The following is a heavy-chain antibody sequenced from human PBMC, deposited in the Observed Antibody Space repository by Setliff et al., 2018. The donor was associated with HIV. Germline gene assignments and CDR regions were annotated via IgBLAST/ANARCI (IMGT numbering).Heavy chain of an antibody. CDR2: IHTSGNT. D-gene: IGHD3-10*01. CDR1: GGSLTTY. V-gene: IGHV4-4*09. J-gene: IGHJ5*02. CDR3: ARRIDNSGTFPDKNWFDT. Sequence: SETLSLTCAVSGGSLTTYWVWVRQPPGKGLEWIGYIHTSGNTKYNPSLQSRVTMSIDTSKNQFSLKLTSVTAADTAVYYCARRIDNSGTFPDKNWFDTWGQGSLVTVSS.